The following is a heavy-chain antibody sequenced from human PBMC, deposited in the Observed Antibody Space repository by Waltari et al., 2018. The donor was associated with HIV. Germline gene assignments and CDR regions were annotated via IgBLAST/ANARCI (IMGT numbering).Heavy chain of an antibody. CDR1: GGSISDSF. D-gene: IGHD3-22*01. J-gene: IGHJ4*02. CDR2: VSSPGTA. CDR3: ARVKAYYYDNSGFYFFDY. V-gene: IGHV4-59*01. Sequence: QVQLQESGPGLVKPSETLSLTCSVSGGSISDSFWSWIRLPPGKGLEWVGHVSSPGTAKYNPSLQSRVAISVDTSKSQFSLRLTSVTAADTAVYFCARVKAYYYDNSGFYFFDYWGQGTLVTVSS.